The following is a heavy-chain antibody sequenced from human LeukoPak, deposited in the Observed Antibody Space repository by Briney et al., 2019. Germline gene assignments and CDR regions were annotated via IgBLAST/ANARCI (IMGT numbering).Heavy chain of an antibody. D-gene: IGHD3-9*01. CDR1: GFTFSSYA. CDR2: IAYDGSNK. V-gene: IGHV3-30-3*01. J-gene: IGHJ4*02. CDR3: ARDGGVDFGNYDIPYFDY. Sequence: PGGSLRLSCAASGFTFSSYAMHWVRQAPGKGLAWVSVIAYDGSNKYYADSVKGRFTISRDNSKNTLYLQMNSLRAEDTAVYYCARDGGVDFGNYDIPYFDYWGQGTLVTVSS.